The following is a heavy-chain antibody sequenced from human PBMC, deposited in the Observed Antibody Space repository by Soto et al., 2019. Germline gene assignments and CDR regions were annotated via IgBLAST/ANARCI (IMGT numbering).Heavy chain of an antibody. Sequence: GSLGLSRAASVFPFSSHAMSWVRQAPGKGLEWVSTISSGVDNTSAAGSVKGRFTISRDNSKNTLYLQMNSLRAEDTAVYYCAKDVESYSSGRHGMDVWGQGTTVTVSS. CDR1: VFPFSSHA. V-gene: IGHV3-23*01. D-gene: IGHD6-19*01. CDR3: AKDVESYSSGRHGMDV. CDR2: ISSGVDNT. J-gene: IGHJ6*02.